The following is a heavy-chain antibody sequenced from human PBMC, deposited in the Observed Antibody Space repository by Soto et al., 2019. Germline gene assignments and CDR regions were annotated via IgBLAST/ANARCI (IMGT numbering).Heavy chain of an antibody. D-gene: IGHD6-13*01. J-gene: IGHJ4*02. CDR2: IYYSGST. CDR3: ARHRRIEAAD. V-gene: IGHV4-39*01. CDR1: GGSISSSSYY. Sequence: QLQLQESGPGLVKPSETLSLTCTVSGGSISSSSYYWGWIRQPPGKGLEWIGSIYYSGSTYYNPSIKSRATISVDTSKNQLSLKLSSVTAADTAVYYCARHRRIEAADWGQGTLVTVSS.